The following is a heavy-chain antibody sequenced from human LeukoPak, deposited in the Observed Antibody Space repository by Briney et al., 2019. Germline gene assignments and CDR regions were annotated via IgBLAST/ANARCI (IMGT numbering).Heavy chain of an antibody. D-gene: IGHD6-19*01. J-gene: IGHJ4*02. Sequence: ASVKVSCKASGYTFTSYGISWLRQAPGLGLEWMGWISAYNGNTNYAQKLQGRVTMTTDTSTSTAYMELRSLRSDDTAVYYCARASGYSSGWYPSFLFDYWGQGTLVTVSS. CDR1: GYTFTSYG. CDR2: ISAYNGNT. V-gene: IGHV1-18*01. CDR3: ARASGYSSGWYPSFLFDY.